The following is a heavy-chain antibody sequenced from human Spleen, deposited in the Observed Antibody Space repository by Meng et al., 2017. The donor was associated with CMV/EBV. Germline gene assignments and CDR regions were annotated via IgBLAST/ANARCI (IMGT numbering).Heavy chain of an antibody. J-gene: IGHJ6*02. CDR2: ISAYNGIT. CDR1: GYTFTSYY. Sequence: ASVKVSCKASGYTFTSYYMHWVRQAPGQGLEWMGWISAYNGITNYAQKLQGRVTMTRDTSISTAYMELSRLRSDDTAVYYCARGMAMDVWGQGTTVTVSS. D-gene: IGHD2-8*01. V-gene: IGHV1-2*02. CDR3: ARGMAMDV.